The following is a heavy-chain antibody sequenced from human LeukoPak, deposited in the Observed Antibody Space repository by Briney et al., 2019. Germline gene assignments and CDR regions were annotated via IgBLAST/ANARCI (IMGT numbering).Heavy chain of an antibody. CDR3: AKDKAVAGINYFDY. D-gene: IGHD6-19*01. CDR2: INWNSGSI. J-gene: IGHJ4*02. V-gene: IGHV3-9*01. Sequence: GRSLRLSRAASGFTFDDYAMHWVRQAPGKGLERVSGINWNSGSIGYADSVKGRFTISRDNAKNSLYLQMNSLRAEDTALYYCAKDKAVAGINYFDYWGQGTLVTVSS. CDR1: GFTFDDYA.